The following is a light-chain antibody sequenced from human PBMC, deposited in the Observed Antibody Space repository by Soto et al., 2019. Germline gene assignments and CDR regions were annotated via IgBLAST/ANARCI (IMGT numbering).Light chain of an antibody. CDR2: EVS. CDR1: SSDVGGYNY. V-gene: IGLV2-14*01. Sequence: QSVLTQPASVSGSPEQSITISCTGTSSDVGGYNYVSWYQQHPGKAPKLIIYEVSYRPSGVSNRFSGSKSGNTASLTISGLQAEDEADYYCSSYTSSSTLGVFGAGTKVTVL. J-gene: IGLJ1*01. CDR3: SSYTSSSTLGV.